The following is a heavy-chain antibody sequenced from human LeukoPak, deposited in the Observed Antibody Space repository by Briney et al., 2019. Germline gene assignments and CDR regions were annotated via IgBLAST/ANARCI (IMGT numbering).Heavy chain of an antibody. CDR3: ASQSGGYAY. CDR2: IHYSDT. D-gene: IGHD5-12*01. CDR1: GGSISSYY. Sequence: PSETLSLTCTVSGGSISSYYWSWIRQPPGKGLEWIGYIHYSDTYYNPSLRSRVTILVDTSKSQFSLKLSSVTAADTAVYYCASQSGGYAYWGQGTLVTVSS. V-gene: IGHV4-59*12. J-gene: IGHJ4*02.